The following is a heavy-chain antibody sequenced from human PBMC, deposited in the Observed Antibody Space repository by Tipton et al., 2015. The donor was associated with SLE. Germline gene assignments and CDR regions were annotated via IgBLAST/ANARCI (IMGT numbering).Heavy chain of an antibody. J-gene: IGHJ5*02. D-gene: IGHD5-12*01. CDR2: IYYSGST. CDR1: GGSISSYH. Sequence: TLSLTCIVSGGSISSYHWSWIRQPPGKGLEWIGYIYYSGSTNYNPSLKSRVTISVDTSKNQFSPKLSSVTAADTAVYYCANDYGGSRGYDNCFDPWGQGILVTVSS. CDR3: ANDYGGSRGYDNCFDP. V-gene: IGHV4-59*01.